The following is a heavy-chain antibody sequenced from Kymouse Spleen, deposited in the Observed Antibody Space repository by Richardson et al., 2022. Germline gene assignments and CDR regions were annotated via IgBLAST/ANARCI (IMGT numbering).Heavy chain of an antibody. D-gene: IGHD5-18,IGHD5-18*01. Sequence: QMQLVQSGPEVKKPGTSVKVSCKASGFTFTSSAVQWVRQARGQRLEWIGWIVVGSGNTNYAQKFQERVTITRDMSTSTAYMELSSLRSEDTAVYYCAAGQLWFRFDPWGQGTLVTVSS. CDR3: AAGQLWFRFDP. CDR1: GFTFTSSA. CDR2: IVVGSGNT. V-gene: IGHV1-58*01. J-gene: IGHJ5*02.